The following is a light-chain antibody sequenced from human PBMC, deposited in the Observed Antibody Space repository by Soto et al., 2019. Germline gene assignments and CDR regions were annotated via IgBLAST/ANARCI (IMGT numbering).Light chain of an antibody. Sequence: DMQMTQAPSSLAASVGDRVTVACRASQGISNYLAWYQQKPGKVXKLLIYAAYTLQSGVTSRFSGSGSGTDFSLTISSLHPEDVATYYCQQVDSYPRTVGPGTKVDIK. CDR3: QQVDSYPRT. J-gene: IGKJ1*01. CDR2: AAY. V-gene: IGKV1-27*01. CDR1: QGISNY.